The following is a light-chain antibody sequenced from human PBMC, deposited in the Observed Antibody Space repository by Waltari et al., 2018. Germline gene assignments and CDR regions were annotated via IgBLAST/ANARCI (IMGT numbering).Light chain of an antibody. CDR2: RDD. J-gene: IGLJ3*02. Sequence: QSALTQPPSVSGTPGQRVTIACSGSSSNIEVNYVYWYQQFPGTAPKLLLYRDDPRPSGVPDRFSGSKSGTSSSLAISGLRSEDDADYYCAAWDDSLSGRVFGGGTKVTVL. CDR3: AAWDDSLSGRV. CDR1: SSNIEVNY. V-gene: IGLV1-47*01.